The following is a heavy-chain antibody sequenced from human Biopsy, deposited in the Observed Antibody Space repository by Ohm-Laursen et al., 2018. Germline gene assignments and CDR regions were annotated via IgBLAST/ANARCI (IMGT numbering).Heavy chain of an antibody. J-gene: IGHJ3*01. D-gene: IGHD4/OR15-4a*01. CDR1: GYTFTGHY. CDR2: IDPNSDDT. CDR3: ARASAYGVFDV. Sequence: ASVKVSCKSSGYTFTGHYMHWVRQAPGQGLEWVGRIDPNSDDTKYAQKFQDRIAMTTDTSITTAYLEVSSLTSDDAAVYFCARASAYGVFDVWGQGTIVTVSS. V-gene: IGHV1-2*06.